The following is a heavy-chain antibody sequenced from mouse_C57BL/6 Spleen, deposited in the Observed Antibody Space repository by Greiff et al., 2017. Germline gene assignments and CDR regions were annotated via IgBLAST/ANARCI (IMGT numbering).Heavy chain of an antibody. CDR3: TRIRLYYDMDY. J-gene: IGHJ4*01. V-gene: IGHV1-80*01. CDR1: GYAFSSYW. CDR2: IYPGDGDT. Sequence: QVQLQQSGAELVKPGASVKISCKASGYAFSSYWMNWVKQRPGKGLEWIGQIYPGDGDTNYNGKFKGKATLTADKSSSTAYMQLSSLTSEDSAVYFCTRIRLYYDMDYWGQGTSVTVSS.